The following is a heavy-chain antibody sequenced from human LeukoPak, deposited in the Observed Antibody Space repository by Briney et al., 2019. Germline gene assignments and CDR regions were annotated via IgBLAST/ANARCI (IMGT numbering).Heavy chain of an antibody. CDR2: IYSGGST. CDR1: GFTVSSNY. V-gene: IGHV3-66*01. CDR3: AREGGDLLGETAPHDYYYYGMDV. J-gene: IGHJ6*02. D-gene: IGHD5-18*01. Sequence: GGSLRLSCAASGFTVSSNYMSWVRQAPGKGLEWVSVIYSGGSTYYADTVKGRFTISRDNSKNTLYLQMNSLRAEDTAVYYCAREGGDLLGETAPHDYYYYGMDVWGQGTTVTVSS.